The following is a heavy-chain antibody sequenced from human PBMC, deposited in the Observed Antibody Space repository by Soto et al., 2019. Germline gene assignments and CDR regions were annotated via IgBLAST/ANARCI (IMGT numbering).Heavy chain of an antibody. Sequence: QVQLQQWGAGLLKPSETLSLTCAVYGGSFSDYYWSWIRQPPGKGLAWIGEINHSGSTKYNPSLTSRVTISVDTSKSHFSLKLSSVTAADTAVYYCARERLYYDSGSYASFDYWGQGSLVTVSS. CDR1: GGSFSDYY. CDR2: INHSGST. J-gene: IGHJ4*02. CDR3: ARERLYYDSGSYASFDY. D-gene: IGHD3-10*01. V-gene: IGHV4-34*01.